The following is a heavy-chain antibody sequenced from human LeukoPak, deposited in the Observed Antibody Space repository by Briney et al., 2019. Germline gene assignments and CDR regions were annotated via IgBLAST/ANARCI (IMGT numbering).Heavy chain of an antibody. CDR3: ARDSHYGYSSSWYHLVHIDY. CDR1: GFTFSSYW. CDR2: IKQDGSEK. J-gene: IGHJ4*02. V-gene: IGHV3-7*01. D-gene: IGHD6-13*01. Sequence: GGSLRLSCAASGFTFSSYWMSWVRQAPGKGLEWVANIKQDGSEKYYVDSVKGRFTISRDNAEKSLYLDMNSLRGEDAAVYYCARDSHYGYSSSWYHLVHIDYWGQGTLVTVSS.